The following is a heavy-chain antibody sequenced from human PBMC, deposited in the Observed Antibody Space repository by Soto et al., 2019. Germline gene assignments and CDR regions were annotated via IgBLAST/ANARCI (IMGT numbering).Heavy chain of an antibody. Sequence: ASVKVSCKASGYTFTSYYMHWVRQAPGQGLEWMGIINPSGGSTSYAQKFQGRVTISVDTSKNQFSLKLSSVTAADTAVYYCARVYLAGYSSGWHEPLYYFDYWGQGTLVTVSS. CDR1: GYTFTSYY. J-gene: IGHJ4*02. D-gene: IGHD6-19*01. CDR3: ARVYLAGYSSGWHEPLYYFDY. V-gene: IGHV1-46*01. CDR2: INPSGGST.